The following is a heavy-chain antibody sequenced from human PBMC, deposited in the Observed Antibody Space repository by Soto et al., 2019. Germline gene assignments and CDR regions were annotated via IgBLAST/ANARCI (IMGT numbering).Heavy chain of an antibody. CDR1: GGTFSSYA. V-gene: IGHV1-69*01. CDR3: ARVPGIVVVPAAIFRNYYYYGMDV. CDR2: IIPIFGTA. Sequence: QVQLVQSGAEVKKPGSSVKVSCKASGGTFSSYAISWVRQAPGQGLEWMGGIIPIFGTANYAQKFQGRVTITADESTSTAYMELSSLRSEDTAVYYCARVPGIVVVPAAIFRNYYYYGMDVWGQGTTVTVSS. J-gene: IGHJ6*02. D-gene: IGHD2-2*02.